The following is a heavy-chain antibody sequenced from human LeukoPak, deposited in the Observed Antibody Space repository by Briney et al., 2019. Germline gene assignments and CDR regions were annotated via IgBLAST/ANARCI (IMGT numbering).Heavy chain of an antibody. CDR2: IFYTGST. D-gene: IGHD6-13*01. J-gene: IGHJ5*02. V-gene: IGHV4-39*07. CDR3: ARGVAAADNWFDP. CDR1: GGSISSNSHY. Sequence: PSETLSLTCTVPGGSISSNSHYWGWIRQPPGKALEWIGSIFYTGSTSYNPSLKSRVTISVDTSKNQFSLKLSSVTAADTAVYYCARGVAAADNWFDPWGQGTLVTVSS.